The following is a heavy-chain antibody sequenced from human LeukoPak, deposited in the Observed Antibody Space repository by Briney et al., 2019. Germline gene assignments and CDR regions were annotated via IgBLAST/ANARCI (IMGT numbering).Heavy chain of an antibody. CDR3: AKDPEYQLLSWFDP. D-gene: IGHD2-2*01. J-gene: IGHJ5*02. V-gene: IGHV3-23*01. CDR2: ISGSGGST. Sequence: AGGSLRLSCAASGFTFSSYAMSWVRQALGKGLEWVSAISGSGGSTYYADSVKGRFTISRDNSKNTLYLQMNSLRAEDTAVYYCAKDPEYQLLSWFDPWGQGTLVTVSS. CDR1: GFTFSSYA.